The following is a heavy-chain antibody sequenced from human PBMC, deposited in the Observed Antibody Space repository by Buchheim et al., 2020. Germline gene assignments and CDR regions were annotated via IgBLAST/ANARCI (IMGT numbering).Heavy chain of an antibody. V-gene: IGHV1-69*04. CDR1: GGTFSSYA. Sequence: QVQLVQSGAEVKKPGSSVKVSCKASGGTFSSYAISWVRQAPGQGLEWMGRIIPILGIANYAQKFQGRVTITAAKSTGTDYMELSSLRSEDTAVYYCAPSCSGGSCYRDYWGQGTL. CDR3: APSCSGGSCYRDY. CDR2: IIPILGIA. J-gene: IGHJ4*02. D-gene: IGHD2-15*01.